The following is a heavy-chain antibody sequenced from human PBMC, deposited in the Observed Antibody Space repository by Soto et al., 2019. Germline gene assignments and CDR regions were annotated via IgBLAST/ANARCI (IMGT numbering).Heavy chain of an antibody. CDR3: AKRPIFGVVIITIYNGMDV. J-gene: IGHJ6*02. CDR1: GFTFSSYA. Sequence: EVQLLESGGGLVQPGGSLRLSCVASGFTFSSYAMNWVRQAPGKGLEWVSAISTSGGNTYYADSVKGRFTISRDNSKNTLYLHMNSLRAEDTAVYYCAKRPIFGVVIITIYNGMDVWGQGTTVTVSS. CDR2: ISTSGGNT. D-gene: IGHD3-3*01. V-gene: IGHV3-23*01.